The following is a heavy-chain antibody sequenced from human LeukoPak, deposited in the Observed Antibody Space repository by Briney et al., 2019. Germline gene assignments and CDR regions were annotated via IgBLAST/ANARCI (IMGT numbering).Heavy chain of an antibody. J-gene: IGHJ4*02. CDR2: IIPIFGTA. CDR3: ARANYGSGSYPSSRNYFDY. D-gene: IGHD3-10*01. Sequence: SVKVSCKASGGTFSSYAISWVRQAPGQRLEWMGGIIPIFGTANYAQKFQGRVTITTDESTSTAYMELSSLRSEDTAVYYCARANYGSGSYPSSRNYFDYWGQGTLVTVSS. V-gene: IGHV1-69*05. CDR1: GGTFSSYA.